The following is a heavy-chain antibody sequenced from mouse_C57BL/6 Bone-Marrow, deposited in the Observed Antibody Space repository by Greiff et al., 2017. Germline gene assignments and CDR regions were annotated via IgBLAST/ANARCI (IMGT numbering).Heavy chain of an antibody. CDR1: GYTFTSYW. CDR2: IDPSDSYT. CDR3: ASHYYGSSYRCFDV. D-gene: IGHD1-1*01. Sequence: VQLQQPGAELVMPGASVKLSCKASGYTFTSYWMHWVKQRPGQGLEWIGDIDPSDSYTNYNQKFKGKSTLTVDKSSSTAYMQLSSLTSEDSAVYSCASHYYGSSYRCFDVRGAGTTVTVSS. J-gene: IGHJ1*01. V-gene: IGHV1-69*01.